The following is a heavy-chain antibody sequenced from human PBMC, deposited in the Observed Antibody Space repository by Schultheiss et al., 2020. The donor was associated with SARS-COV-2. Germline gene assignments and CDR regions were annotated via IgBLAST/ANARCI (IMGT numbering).Heavy chain of an antibody. Sequence: GGSLRLSCSASGFTFSSYAMQWVRQAPGKGLEWVSAISGSGGSTYYADSVKGRFTISRDNSKNTLYLQMNSLRAEDTAVYYCARVAIYDILTGYYYYYYMDVWGKGTTVTVSS. CDR3: ARVAIYDILTGYYYYYYMDV. CDR1: GFTFSSYA. J-gene: IGHJ6*03. V-gene: IGHV3-23*01. D-gene: IGHD3-9*01. CDR2: ISGSGGST.